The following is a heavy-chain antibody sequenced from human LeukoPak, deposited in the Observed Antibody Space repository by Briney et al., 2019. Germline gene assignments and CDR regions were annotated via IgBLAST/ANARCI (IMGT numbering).Heavy chain of an antibody. V-gene: IGHV4-59*01. CDR3: AGDLHYYDSSGYYVSHWFDP. CDR1: GGSISSYY. J-gene: IGHJ5*02. Sequence: PSETLSLTCTVSGGSISSYYWSWIRQPPGKGLEWIGYIYYSGSTNYNPSLKSRVTISVDTSKNQFSLKLSSVTAADTAVYYCAGDLHYYDSSGYYVSHWFDPWGQGTLVTVSS. D-gene: IGHD3-22*01. CDR2: IYYSGST.